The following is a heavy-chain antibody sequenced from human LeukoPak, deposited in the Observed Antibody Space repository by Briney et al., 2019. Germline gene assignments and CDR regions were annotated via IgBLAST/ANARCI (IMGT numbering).Heavy chain of an antibody. J-gene: IGHJ4*02. CDR1: GFTFSDYY. CDR2: ISSSGSTI. CDR3: AREFVRGRYGSGSYYPDY. Sequence: GGSLRLSCAASGFTFSDYYMSWIRQAPGKGLEWVSYISSSGSTIYYADSVKGRSTISRDNAKNSLYLQMNSLRAEDTAVYYCAREFVRGRYGSGSYYPDYWGQGTLVTVSS. V-gene: IGHV3-11*01. D-gene: IGHD3-10*01.